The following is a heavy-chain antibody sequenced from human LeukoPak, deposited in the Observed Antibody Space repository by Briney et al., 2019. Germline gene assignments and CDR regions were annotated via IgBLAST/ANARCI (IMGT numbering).Heavy chain of an antibody. CDR2: ISGSGGST. V-gene: IGHV3-23*01. CDR3: AKDFSVHYDILTGYYLS. J-gene: IGHJ4*02. CDR1: GFTFSSYA. D-gene: IGHD3-9*01. Sequence: GGSLRLSCAASGFTFSSYAMSWVRQAPGKGLEWVSAISGSGGSTYHADSVKGRFTISRDNSKNTLYLQMNSLRAEDTAVYYCAKDFSVHYDILTGYYLSWGQGTLVTVSS.